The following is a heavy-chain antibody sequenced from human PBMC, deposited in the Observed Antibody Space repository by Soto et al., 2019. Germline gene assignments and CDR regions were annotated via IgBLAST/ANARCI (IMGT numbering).Heavy chain of an antibody. CDR2: ILHTGGT. Sequence: PSETLSLTCAVSGGSISGGGFSWSWIRQPPGKGLEWIGYILHTGGTQYNPSLKSRVSMSVDKSKNQFSLHLTSVTAADTAVYYCERIQLGEGFDYWGQGALVTVSS. V-gene: IGHV4-30-2*01. J-gene: IGHJ4*02. CDR1: GGSISGGGFS. CDR3: ERIQLGEGFDY. D-gene: IGHD1-1*01.